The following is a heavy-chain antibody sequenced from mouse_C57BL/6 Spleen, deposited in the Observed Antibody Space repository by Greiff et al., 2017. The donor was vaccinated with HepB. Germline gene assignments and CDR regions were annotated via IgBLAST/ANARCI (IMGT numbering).Heavy chain of an antibody. D-gene: IGHD1-1*01. J-gene: IGHJ3*01. CDR1: GFTFSSYA. CDR3: AREGTTAWFAY. CDR2: ISDGGSYT. Sequence: EVKLVQSGGGLVRPGGSLKLSCAASGFTFSSYAMSWVRQTPEKRLEWVATISDGGSYTYYPDNVQGRFTISTDNAKNTPYLQLSQLKSEDTAMYSCAREGTTAWFAYWGQGTLVTVSA. V-gene: IGHV5-4*01.